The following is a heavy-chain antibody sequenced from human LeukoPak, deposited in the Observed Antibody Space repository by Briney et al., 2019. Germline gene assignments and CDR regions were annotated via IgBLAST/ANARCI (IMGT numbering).Heavy chain of an antibody. Sequence: GASVKVSCKASGYTFTSYGISWVRQAPGQGPEWMGWISAYNGNTNYAQKLQGRVTMTTDTSTSTAYMELRSLRSDDTAVYYCARDHGLTYSTSSKANYFDYWGQGTLVTVSS. J-gene: IGHJ4*02. V-gene: IGHV1-18*01. D-gene: IGHD6-6*01. CDR1: GYTFTSYG. CDR2: ISAYNGNT. CDR3: ARDHGLTYSTSSKANYFDY.